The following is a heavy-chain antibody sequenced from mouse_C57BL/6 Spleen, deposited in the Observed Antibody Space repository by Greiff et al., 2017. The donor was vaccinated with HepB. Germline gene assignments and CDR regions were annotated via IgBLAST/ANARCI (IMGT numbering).Heavy chain of an antibody. CDR3: VRPYDYDEYFDV. CDR2: IRSKSNNYAT. CDR1: GFSFNTYA. Sequence: EVKLVESGGGLVQPKGSLKLSCAASGFSFNTYAMNWVRQAPGKGLEWVARIRSKSNNYATYYADSVKDRFTISRDDSESMLYLQMNNLKTEDTAMYYCVRPYDYDEYFDVWGTGTTVTVSS. D-gene: IGHD2-4*01. V-gene: IGHV10-1*01. J-gene: IGHJ1*03.